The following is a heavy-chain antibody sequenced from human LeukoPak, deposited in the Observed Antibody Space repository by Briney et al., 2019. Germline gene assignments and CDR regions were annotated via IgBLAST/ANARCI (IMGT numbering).Heavy chain of an antibody. V-gene: IGHV4-39*07. Sequence: SETLSLTCTVSGGSISSSSYYWGWIRQPPGKGLEWIGSIYYSGSTYYNPSLKSRVTISVDTSKNQFSLKLSSVTAADTAVYYCARLFVRLYYYYGMDVWGQGTTVTVSS. CDR1: GGSISSSSYY. CDR3: ARLFVRLYYYYGMDV. J-gene: IGHJ6*02. CDR2: IYYSGST.